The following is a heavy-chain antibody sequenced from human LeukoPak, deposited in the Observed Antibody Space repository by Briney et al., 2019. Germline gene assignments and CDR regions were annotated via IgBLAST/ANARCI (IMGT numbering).Heavy chain of an antibody. CDR2: INHSGST. Sequence: PSETLSLTCAVYGGSFSGYYWSWIRQPPGKGLEWIGEINHSGSTNYNPSLKSRVTISVDTSKNQFSLKLSSVTAADTAVYYCARGNGGITIFGVVINGNAFDIWGQGTMVTVSS. CDR3: ARGNGGITIFGVVINGNAFDI. J-gene: IGHJ3*02. CDR1: GGSFSGYY. V-gene: IGHV4-34*01. D-gene: IGHD3-3*01.